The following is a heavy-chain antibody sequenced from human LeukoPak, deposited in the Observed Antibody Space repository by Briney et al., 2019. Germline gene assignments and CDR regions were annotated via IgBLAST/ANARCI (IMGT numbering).Heavy chain of an antibody. D-gene: IGHD3-9*01. Sequence: ASVKVSCKASGYTFTDYYMHWVRQAPGQGLEWMGWMNPNSGNTGYAQKFQGRVTMTRNTSISTAYMELSSLRSEDTAVYYCARGYDILTDSDYWGQGTLVTVSS. CDR1: GYTFTDYY. CDR3: ARGYDILTDSDY. J-gene: IGHJ4*02. CDR2: MNPNSGNT. V-gene: IGHV1-8*02.